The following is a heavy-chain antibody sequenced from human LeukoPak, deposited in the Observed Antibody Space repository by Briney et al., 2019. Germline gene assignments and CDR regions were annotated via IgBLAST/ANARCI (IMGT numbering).Heavy chain of an antibody. CDR1: GYTFTRYY. V-gene: IGHV1-2*02. CDR3: ARGPPHRYCSSTSCYARSGFDP. CDR2: INPNSGGT. J-gene: IGHJ5*02. Sequence: ASVKVSCKASGYTFTRYYMHWVRQAPGQGLEWMGWINPNSGGTRYAQKFQGRVTMTRDPPISTAYMELSRLKTDDTVVHYCARGPPHRYCSSTSCYARSGFDPWGQGTLVTVSS. D-gene: IGHD2-2*01.